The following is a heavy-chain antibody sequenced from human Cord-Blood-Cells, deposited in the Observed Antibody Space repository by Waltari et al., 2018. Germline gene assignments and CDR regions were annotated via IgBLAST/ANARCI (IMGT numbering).Heavy chain of an antibody. D-gene: IGHD5-12*01. Sequence: QVQLVQSGAEVKKPGASVKVSCTASGYTFTGYYMHWVRQAPGQGLEWMGWINPNRGGTNYAQKFQGRVTMTRDTSISTAYMELSRLRSDDTAVYYCASLDGYNLFDYWGQGTLVTVSS. CDR2: INPNRGGT. CDR3: ASLDGYNLFDY. CDR1: GYTFTGYY. J-gene: IGHJ4*02. V-gene: IGHV1-2*02.